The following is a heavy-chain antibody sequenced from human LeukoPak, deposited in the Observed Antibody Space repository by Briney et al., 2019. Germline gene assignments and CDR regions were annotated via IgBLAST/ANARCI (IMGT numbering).Heavy chain of an antibody. J-gene: IGHJ4*02. CDR2: IAPRNGGT. CDR3: ARGLLGTSSSVGYFDS. CDR1: GYTFTVYY. V-gene: IGHV1-2*02. D-gene: IGHD6-6*01. Sequence: ASVTVSCKTSGYTFTVYYIHWIRQAPGQGLEWMGWIAPRNGGTNYARRFQGRVSMTRDTSISTVYMELRSLISDDTAVYYCARGLLGTSSSVGYFDSWGQGTLVTVSS.